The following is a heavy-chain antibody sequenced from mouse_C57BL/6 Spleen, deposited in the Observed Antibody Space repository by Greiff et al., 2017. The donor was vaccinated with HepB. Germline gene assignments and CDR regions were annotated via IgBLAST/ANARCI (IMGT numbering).Heavy chain of an antibody. CDR1: GYSITSGYY. D-gene: IGHD2-3*01. CDR2: ISYDGSN. V-gene: IGHV3-6*01. CDR3: ARRDGYYPYYAMDY. Sequence: EVQRVESGPGLVKPSQSLSLTCSVTGYSITSGYYWNWIRQFPGNKLEWMGYISYDGSNNYNPSLKNRISITRDTSKNQFFLKLNSVTTEDTATYYCARRDGYYPYYAMDYWGQGTSVTVSS. J-gene: IGHJ4*01.